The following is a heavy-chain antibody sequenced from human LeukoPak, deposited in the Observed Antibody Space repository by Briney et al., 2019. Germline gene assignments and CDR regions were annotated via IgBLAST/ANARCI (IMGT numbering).Heavy chain of an antibody. D-gene: IGHD3-10*01. CDR2: ISAYNGNT. CDR3: ARGAHYYGSGSPLGY. V-gene: IGHV1-18*01. J-gene: IGHJ4*02. Sequence: GASVKVSCKASGYTFTSYGISWVRQAPGQGLEWMGWISAYNGNTNYAQKLQGRVTMTTDTSTSTAYMELRSLRSDDTAVYYCARGAHYYGSGSPLGYWGQGTLVTVSS. CDR1: GYTFTSYG.